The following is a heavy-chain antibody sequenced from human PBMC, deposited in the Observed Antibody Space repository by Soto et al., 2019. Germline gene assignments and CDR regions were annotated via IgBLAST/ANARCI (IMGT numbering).Heavy chain of an antibody. D-gene: IGHD6-19*01. J-gene: IGHJ6*03. CDR1: GYTFTSYG. Sequence: ASVKVSCKASGYTFTSYGISWVRQAPGQGLEWMGWISAYNGNTNYAQKLQGRVTMTTDTSTSTAYMELRSLRSDDTAVYYCARRIAVAGDIIDYYYYYYYMDVWGKGTTVTVSS. CDR2: ISAYNGNT. V-gene: IGHV1-18*01. CDR3: ARRIAVAGDIIDYYYYYYYMDV.